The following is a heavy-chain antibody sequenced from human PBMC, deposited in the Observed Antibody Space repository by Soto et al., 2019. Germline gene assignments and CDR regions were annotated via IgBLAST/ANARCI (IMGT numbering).Heavy chain of an antibody. CDR2: INPNSGGT. CDR3: ARYYASYYYDSSWFDP. CDR1: GYTFTGYY. J-gene: IGHJ5*02. Sequence: GASVKVSCKASGYTFTGYYMHWVRQAPGQGLAWMGWINPNSGGTNYAQKFQGRVTMTRDTSISTAYMELSRLRSDDTAVYYCARYYASYYYDSSWFDPWGQGTLVTVSS. D-gene: IGHD3-22*01. V-gene: IGHV1-2*02.